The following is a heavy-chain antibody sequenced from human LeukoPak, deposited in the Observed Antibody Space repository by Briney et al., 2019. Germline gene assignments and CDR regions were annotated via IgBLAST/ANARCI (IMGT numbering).Heavy chain of an antibody. CDR3: ARGGYCSSTSCYRRNWFDP. CDR2: INPNSGGT. CDR1: GYTFTGYY. D-gene: IGHD2-2*02. Sequence: ASVKVSCKASGYTFTGYYMHWVRQAPGQGLAWMGWINPNSGGTNYAQKFQGRVTMTRDTSISTAYMELSRLRSDDTAVYYCARGGYCSSTSCYRRNWFDPWGQGTLVTVSS. V-gene: IGHV1-2*02. J-gene: IGHJ5*02.